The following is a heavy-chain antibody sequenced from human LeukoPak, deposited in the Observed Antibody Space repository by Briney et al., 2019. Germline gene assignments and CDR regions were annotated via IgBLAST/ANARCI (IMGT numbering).Heavy chain of an antibody. CDR2: IYSDNT. CDR1: GFTVSSNS. J-gene: IGHJ4*02. D-gene: IGHD1-26*01. CDR3: ARSRYSGSYLTLYFDY. Sequence: GGSLRLSCTVSGFTVSSNSMSWVRQAPGKGLEWVSFIYSDNTHYSDSVKGRFTISRDNSKNTLYLRMGSLRAEDMAVYYCARSRYSGSYLTLYFDYWGQGTLVTVSS. V-gene: IGHV3-66*03.